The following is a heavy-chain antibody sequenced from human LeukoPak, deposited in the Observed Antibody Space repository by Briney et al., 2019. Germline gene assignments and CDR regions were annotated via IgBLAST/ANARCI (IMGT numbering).Heavy chain of an antibody. J-gene: IGHJ6*03. CDR2: IYTSGST. CDR3: ARVVSPIALSYYYMDV. D-gene: IGHD3-10*01. Sequence: PSETLSLTCTVSGGSISSYYWSWIRQPAGKGLEWIGRIYTSGSTNYNPSLKSRVTMSVDTFKNQFSLKLSSVTAADTAVYYCARVVSPIALSYYYMDVWGQGTTVTVSS. V-gene: IGHV4-4*07. CDR1: GGSISSYY.